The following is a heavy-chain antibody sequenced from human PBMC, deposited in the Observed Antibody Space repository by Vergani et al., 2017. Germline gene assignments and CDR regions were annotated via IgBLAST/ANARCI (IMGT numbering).Heavy chain of an antibody. J-gene: IGHJ4*02. CDR3: AKASGPGIVGATNY. CDR2: IIPIFGTA. V-gene: IGHV1-69*01. CDR1: GGTFSSYA. D-gene: IGHD1-26*01. Sequence: QVQLVQSGAEVKKPGSSVKVSCKASGGTFSSYAISWVRQAPGQGLEWMGGIIPIFGTANYAQKFQGRVTITADESTSTAYMELSSLRSEDTALYYCAKASGPGIVGATNYWGQGTLVTVSS.